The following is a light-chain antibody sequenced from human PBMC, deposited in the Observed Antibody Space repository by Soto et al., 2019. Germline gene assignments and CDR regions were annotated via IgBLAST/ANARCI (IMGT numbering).Light chain of an antibody. Sequence: QSVLTQPASVSGSPGQSITISCTGTSSDVGGYKYVSWYQQYPGKVPKLMIYEVTNRPSGVSNRFSGSKSDNTAFLTISGLQAEDEADYYCSSHRYKDTRVFGGGTKLTVL. V-gene: IGLV2-14*01. CDR1: SSDVGGYKY. CDR2: EVT. J-gene: IGLJ3*02. CDR3: SSHRYKDTRV.